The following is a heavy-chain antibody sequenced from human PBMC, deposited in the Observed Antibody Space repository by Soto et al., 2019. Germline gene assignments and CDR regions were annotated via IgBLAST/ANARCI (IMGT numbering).Heavy chain of an antibody. CDR2: TKQDESEK. D-gene: IGHD6-13*01. CDR1: GFTFSRYW. Sequence: GGSLRLSCAASGFTFSRYWMSWVRQAPGKGLEGVANTKQDESEKFYVDSVKSRFTISRDNARNSLGLQMNSLRAEDTAIYYCAKAIEQNLVRHDLDIWVQGTMVTVSS. V-gene: IGHV3-7*01. J-gene: IGHJ3*02. CDR3: AKAIEQNLVRHDLDI.